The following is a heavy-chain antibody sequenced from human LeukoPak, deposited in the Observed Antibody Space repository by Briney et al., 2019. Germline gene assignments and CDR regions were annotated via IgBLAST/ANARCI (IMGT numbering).Heavy chain of an antibody. J-gene: IGHJ6*04. V-gene: IGHV1-69*06. D-gene: IGHD5-18*01. CDR3: ASPLRKDTAMDKYYYYVMDV. CDR2: IIPIFGTA. Sequence: GASVKDSCKASGGTFSSYAISWVRQAPGQGLEWMGGIIPIFGTANYAQKFQGRVTITADKSTSTAYVELSSLRSEDTAVYYCASPLRKDTAMDKYYYYVMDVWGKGTTVTVSS. CDR1: GGTFSSYA.